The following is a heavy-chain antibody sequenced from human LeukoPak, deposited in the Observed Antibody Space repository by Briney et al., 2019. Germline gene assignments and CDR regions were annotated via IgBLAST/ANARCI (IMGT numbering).Heavy chain of an antibody. D-gene: IGHD6-19*01. Sequence: SETLSLTCAVYGGSFSGYYWSWIRRPPGKGLEWIGEINHSGSTNYNPSLKSRVTISVDTSKNQFSLKLSSVTAADTAVYYCARGRGWIAVAGPLLFDSWGQGTLVTVSS. CDR1: GGSFSGYY. CDR3: ARGRGWIAVAGPLLFDS. CDR2: INHSGST. V-gene: IGHV4-34*01. J-gene: IGHJ4*02.